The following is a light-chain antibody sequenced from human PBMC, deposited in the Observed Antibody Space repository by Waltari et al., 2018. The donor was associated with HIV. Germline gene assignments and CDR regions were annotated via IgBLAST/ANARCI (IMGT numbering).Light chain of an antibody. CDR1: SSNIGSNT. J-gene: IGLJ2*01. Sequence: QSVLTQPPSASGTPGQRVTIPCSGTSSNIGSNTVNWYQQLPGTAPKLLIYNNSQRPSGVPDRFSGSKSGTSASLAISGLQSEDEADYYCAAWDDSLNGVVFGGGTKLTVL. CDR3: AAWDDSLNGVV. CDR2: NNS. V-gene: IGLV1-44*01.